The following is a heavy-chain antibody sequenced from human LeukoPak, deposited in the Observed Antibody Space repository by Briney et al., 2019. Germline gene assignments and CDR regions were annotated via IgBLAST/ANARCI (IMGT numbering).Heavy chain of an antibody. CDR3: ARVGSGAAEYFDY. CDR2: INPNSGGT. V-gene: IGHV1-2*02. Sequence: ASVKVSCKASGGTFSSYAISWVRQAPGQGLEWMGWINPNSGGTNYAQKFQGRVTMTRDTSISTAYMELSRLRSDDTAVYYCARVGSGAAEYFDYWGQGTLVTVSS. CDR1: GGTFSSYA. D-gene: IGHD6-19*01. J-gene: IGHJ4*02.